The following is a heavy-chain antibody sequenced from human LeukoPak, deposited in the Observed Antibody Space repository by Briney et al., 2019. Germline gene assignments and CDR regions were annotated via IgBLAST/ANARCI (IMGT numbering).Heavy chain of an antibody. J-gene: IGHJ3*02. Sequence: SETLSLTCTVSGGSISSGAYWWSWIRQHPEKGLEWIGYLYYSGNTYYNPSLKSRVTISVDTSKNQFSLKLSSVTAADTAVYYCARGLGPCSPDAVVSKCAFDIWGQGTMVTVSS. V-gene: IGHV4-31*03. CDR1: GGSISSGAYW. CDR3: ARGLGPCSPDAVVSKCAFDI. CDR2: LYYSGNT. D-gene: IGHD2-8*02.